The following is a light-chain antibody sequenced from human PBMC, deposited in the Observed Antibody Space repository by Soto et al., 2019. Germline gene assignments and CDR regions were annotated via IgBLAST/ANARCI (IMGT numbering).Light chain of an antibody. CDR2: EVT. Sequence: QSVLTQPPSASGSPGQSVTISCTGTSSDIGGYNYVSWYQQHPGKAPKIMIYEVTKRPSGVPDRFSASKSGNTASLTVSGLQAEYEADYYCASYAGNNNLVFGGGTKLTVL. J-gene: IGLJ2*01. CDR1: SSDIGGYNY. CDR3: ASYAGNNNLV. V-gene: IGLV2-8*01.